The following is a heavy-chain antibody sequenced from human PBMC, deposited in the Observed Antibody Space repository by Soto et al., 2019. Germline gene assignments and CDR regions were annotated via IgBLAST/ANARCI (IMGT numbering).Heavy chain of an antibody. CDR3: AKGLGVVAINYFGMDV. V-gene: IGHV3-23*01. CDR2: ISVSGGST. Sequence: GGSLRLSCAASGFTFSSYAMSWVRQAPGKGLEWVSAISVSGGSTYYADSVKGRFTISRDNSKNTLYLQMNSLRAEDTAVYYCAKGLGVVAINYFGMDVWGQGTTVTVSS. CDR1: GFTFSSYA. D-gene: IGHD2-21*01. J-gene: IGHJ6*02.